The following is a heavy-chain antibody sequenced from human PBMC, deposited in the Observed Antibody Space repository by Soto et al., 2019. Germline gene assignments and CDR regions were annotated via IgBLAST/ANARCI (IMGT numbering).Heavy chain of an antibody. V-gene: IGHV3-23*01. CDR2: ISGSGGST. D-gene: IGHD2-15*01. CDR3: AKGRYCSGGSCSRGYYYYGMDV. CDR1: GFTFSSYA. J-gene: IGHJ6*02. Sequence: EVQLLESGGGLVQPGGSLRLSCAASGFTFSSYAMSWVRQAPGKGLEWVSAISGSGGSTYYADSVKGRFTISRDNSKNQLYLQMNSLRAEDTAVYYCAKGRYCSGGSCSRGYYYYGMDVWGQGTTVTVSS.